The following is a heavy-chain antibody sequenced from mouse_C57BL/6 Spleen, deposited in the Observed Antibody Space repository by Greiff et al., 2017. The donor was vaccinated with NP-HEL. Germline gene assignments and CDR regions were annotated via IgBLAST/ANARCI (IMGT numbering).Heavy chain of an antibody. Sequence: EVKLMESGAELVRPGASVKLSCTASGFNIKDYYMHWVKQRPEQGLEWIGRIDPEDGDTEYAPKFQGKATMTADTSSNTAYLQLSSLTSEDTAVYYCTTDTTVVATGDFDYWGQGTTLTVSS. D-gene: IGHD1-1*01. V-gene: IGHV14-1*01. CDR3: TTDTTVVATGDFDY. J-gene: IGHJ2*01. CDR1: GFNIKDYY. CDR2: IDPEDGDT.